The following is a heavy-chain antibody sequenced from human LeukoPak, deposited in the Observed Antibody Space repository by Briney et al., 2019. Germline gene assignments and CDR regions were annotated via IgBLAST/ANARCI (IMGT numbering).Heavy chain of an antibody. D-gene: IGHD5-24*01. CDR2: IHPANSDT. CDR1: GYSFTNYW. J-gene: IGHJ4*02. Sequence: GESLKISCKGSGYSFTNYWIGWVRQMPGVGLDWMGIIHPANSDTRYSPSFQGQVTISADKSIDTAYLQWSSLKASDSAIYYCVRYQNGYNPLDYWGQGTLVTVSS. V-gene: IGHV5-51*01. CDR3: VRYQNGYNPLDY.